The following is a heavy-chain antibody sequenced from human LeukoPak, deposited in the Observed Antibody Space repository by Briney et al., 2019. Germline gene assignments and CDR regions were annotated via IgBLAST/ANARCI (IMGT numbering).Heavy chain of an antibody. J-gene: IGHJ4*02. V-gene: IGHV1-2*02. CDR3: ASVSGSYLGYFDY. CDR2: INPNSGGT. CDR1: GSTFTTYS. D-gene: IGHD1-26*01. Sequence: ASVRVSCKASGSTFTTYSIHWVRQAPGQGLEWMGWINPNSGGTNYAQKFQGRVTMTRDTSISTAYMELSRLRSDDTAVYYCASVSGSYLGYFDYWGQGTLVTVSS.